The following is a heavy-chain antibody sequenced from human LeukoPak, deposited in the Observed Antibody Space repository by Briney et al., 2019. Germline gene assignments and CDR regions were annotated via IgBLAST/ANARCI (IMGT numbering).Heavy chain of an antibody. J-gene: IGHJ3*02. D-gene: IGHD5-18*01. CDR1: GFSLSTSGMC. Sequence: SGPTLVNPTQTLTLTCTFSGFSLSTSGMCVSWIRQPPGKALEWLALIAWDDDKFYSTSLKTRLTISKDTSKNQVVLTMTNMDPVDTATYYCARRNTAVVSDAFDIWGQGTMVTVSS. CDR2: IAWDDDK. V-gene: IGHV2-70*01. CDR3: ARRNTAVVSDAFDI.